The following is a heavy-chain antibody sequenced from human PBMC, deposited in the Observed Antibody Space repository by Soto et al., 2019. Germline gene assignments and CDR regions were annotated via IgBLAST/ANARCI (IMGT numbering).Heavy chain of an antibody. CDR1: GFTFDIFA. CDR2: IGGGDP. CDR3: AKDRQDHNSVWDPFDI. Sequence: EAQLLESGGGLGQPGGSLRLSCAASGFTFDIFAMSWVRQAPGKGLEWVSSIGGGDPYYAESVKGRFTISRDNSKNTVSLQMTSLRAEDTAMYYCAKDRQDHNSVWDPFDIWGQGTMVTVSS. J-gene: IGHJ3*02. D-gene: IGHD2-21*01. V-gene: IGHV3-23*01.